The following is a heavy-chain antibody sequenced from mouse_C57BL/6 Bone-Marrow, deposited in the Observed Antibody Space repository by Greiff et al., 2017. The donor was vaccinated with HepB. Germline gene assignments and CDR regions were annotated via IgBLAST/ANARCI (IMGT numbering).Heavy chain of an antibody. Sequence: EVQLQQSGPELVKPGASVKISCKASGYTFTDYYMNWVKQSHGTSLEWIGDINPNNGGTSYNQKFKGKATLTVDKSSSTAYMELRSLTSEDSAVYYCVSIYYDYDGFAYWGQGTLVTVSA. CDR3: VSIYYDYDGFAY. CDR2: INPNNGGT. D-gene: IGHD2-4*01. J-gene: IGHJ3*01. CDR1: GYTFTDYY. V-gene: IGHV1-26*01.